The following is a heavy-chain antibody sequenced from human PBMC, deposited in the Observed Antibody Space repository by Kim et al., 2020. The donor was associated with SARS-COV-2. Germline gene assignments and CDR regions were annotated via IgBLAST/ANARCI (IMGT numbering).Heavy chain of an antibody. V-gene: IGHV1-2*04. Sequence: ASVKVSCKASGYTFTGYYMHWVRQAPGQGLEWMGWINPNSGGTNYAQKFQGWVTMTRDTSISTAYMELSRLTSDDTAVYYCATSRSGATAGDDAFDSWGQGTMVIVSS. CDR2: INPNSGGT. CDR1: GYTFTGYY. D-gene: IGHD5-12*01. CDR3: ATSRSGATAGDDAFDS. J-gene: IGHJ3*02.